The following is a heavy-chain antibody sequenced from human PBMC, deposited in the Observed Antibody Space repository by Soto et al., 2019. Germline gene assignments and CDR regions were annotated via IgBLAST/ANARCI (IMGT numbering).Heavy chain of an antibody. J-gene: IGHJ6*04. Sequence: PGGSLRLSCAASGFTFSNYWMRWVRQAPGKGLEWVANIKQDGSEKYYVDSVKGRFTVSRDDAKNSLYLQMNSLRAEDTAVYYCARLGDYVSLDVWGTGTTVTVSS. D-gene: IGHD4-17*01. CDR2: IKQDGSEK. V-gene: IGHV3-7*01. CDR3: ARLGDYVSLDV. CDR1: GFTFSNYW.